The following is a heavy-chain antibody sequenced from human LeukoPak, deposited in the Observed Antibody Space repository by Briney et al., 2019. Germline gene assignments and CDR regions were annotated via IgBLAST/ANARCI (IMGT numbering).Heavy chain of an antibody. V-gene: IGHV4-39*01. D-gene: IGHD6-25*01. CDR2: IYYSGST. Sequence: KPSETLSLTCTVYSGSISSSSYYWGWIRQPPGKGLEWIGSIYYSGSTCYNPSLRSRVTISVDTSKNQFSLKLSSVTAADTAVYYCARLSYSSAHWGQGTLVTVSS. CDR3: ARLSYSSAH. J-gene: IGHJ4*02. CDR1: SGSISSSSYY.